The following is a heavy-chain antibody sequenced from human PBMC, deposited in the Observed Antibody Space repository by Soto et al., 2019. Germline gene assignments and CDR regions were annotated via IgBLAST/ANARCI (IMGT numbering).Heavy chain of an antibody. CDR3: ARDEKLAAAGTIDY. J-gene: IGHJ4*02. CDR1: GFTFSSYG. Sequence: PGGSLRLSCAASGFTFSSYGMHWVRQAPGKGLEWVAVIWYDGSNKYYADSVKGRFTISRDNSKNTLYLQMNSLRAEDTAVYYCARDEKLAAAGTIDYWGQGTLVTVSS. D-gene: IGHD6-13*01. CDR2: IWYDGSNK. V-gene: IGHV3-33*01.